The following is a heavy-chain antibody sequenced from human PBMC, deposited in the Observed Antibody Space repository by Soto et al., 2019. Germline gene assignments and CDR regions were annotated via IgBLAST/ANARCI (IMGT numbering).Heavy chain of an antibody. Sequence: SETLSLTCTVSGGSISSSSYYWGWIRQPPGKGLEWIGSIYYSGSTYYNPSLKSRVTISVDTSKSQFSLKLSSVTAADTAVYYCAREWTTVTPERIFDYWGQGTLVTVSS. CDR2: IYYSGST. D-gene: IGHD4-4*01. J-gene: IGHJ4*02. V-gene: IGHV4-39*02. CDR1: GGSISSSSYY. CDR3: AREWTTVTPERIFDY.